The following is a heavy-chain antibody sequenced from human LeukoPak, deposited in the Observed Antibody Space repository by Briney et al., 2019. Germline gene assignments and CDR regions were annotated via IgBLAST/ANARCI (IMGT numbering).Heavy chain of an antibody. CDR2: MYYSGST. Sequence: PSETLSLTCTVSGGSISSGSYYWGWIRQPPGKGLEWIGSMYYSGSTYDNPSLKSRVTISVDTSKNQFSLKLSSVTAADTAVYFCARGRVSSSTWYSTYYYYFYMDVWGKGTTVTVSS. V-gene: IGHV4-39*01. J-gene: IGHJ6*03. CDR3: ARGRVSSSTWYSTYYYYFYMDV. CDR1: GGSISSGSYY. D-gene: IGHD6-13*01.